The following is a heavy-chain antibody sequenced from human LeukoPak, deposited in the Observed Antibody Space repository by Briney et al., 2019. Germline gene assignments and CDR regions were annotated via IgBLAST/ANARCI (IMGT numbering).Heavy chain of an antibody. CDR1: GGSISSTGYY. D-gene: IGHD1-14*01. V-gene: IGHV4-39*07. CDR2: IYRSGSA. CDR3: AILPTV. Sequence: SETLSLTCTVSGGSISSTGYYWGWIRQPPGKGLEWIGSIYRSGSAYYKPSLTSRVTMSVDTSKNQFSLRLRSMTAADTAVYYCAILPTVWGQGTLVTVSS. J-gene: IGHJ4*02.